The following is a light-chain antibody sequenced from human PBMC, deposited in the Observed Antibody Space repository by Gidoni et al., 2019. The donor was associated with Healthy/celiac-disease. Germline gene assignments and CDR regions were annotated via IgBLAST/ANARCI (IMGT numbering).Light chain of an antibody. CDR1: QSISSY. Sequence: DIQMTQSPSSRSASVGDRVTIICRANQSISSYLNWYQQKPGKSPKRRIYAASSLQSGVPLRFSGSGSGTDFTLTISSLQTEDFATYYCQQSYSTPYTFGQGTKLEIK. CDR2: AAS. V-gene: IGKV1-39*01. CDR3: QQSYSTPYT. J-gene: IGKJ2*01.